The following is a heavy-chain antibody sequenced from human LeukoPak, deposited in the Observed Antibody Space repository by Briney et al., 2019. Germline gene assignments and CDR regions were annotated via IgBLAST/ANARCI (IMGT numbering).Heavy chain of an antibody. CDR2: ISSTSSYR. J-gene: IGHJ5*02. Sequence: GGSLRLSCAASGFTFSSYAMSWVRQAPGKGLEWISYISSTSSYRNYADSVKGRFTISSDNAKNSLYLQMNSLRVEDTAVYYCARGGYDSALDPWGQGTLVTVS. CDR3: ARGGYDSALDP. V-gene: IGHV3-21*05. D-gene: IGHD5-12*01. CDR1: GFTFSSYA.